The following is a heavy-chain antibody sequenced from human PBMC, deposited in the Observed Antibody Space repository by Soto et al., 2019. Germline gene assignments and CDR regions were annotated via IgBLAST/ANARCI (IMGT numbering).Heavy chain of an antibody. CDR3: SASHPPQLDYYYYMDV. CDR2: IYYSGST. J-gene: IGHJ6*03. D-gene: IGHD2-2*01. Sequence: SETLSLTCTVSGGSISSSSYYWGWIRQPPGKGLEWIGSIYYSGSTYYNPSLKSRVTISVDTSKNQFSLKLSSVTAADTAVYYCSASHPPQLDYYYYMDVWGKGTTVTVSS. V-gene: IGHV4-39*07. CDR1: GGSISSSSYY.